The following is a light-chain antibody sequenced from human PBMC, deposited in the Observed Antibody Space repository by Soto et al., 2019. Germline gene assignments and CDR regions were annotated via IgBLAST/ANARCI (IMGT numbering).Light chain of an antibody. Sequence: EFQLALCRRTLSLSQRGKAXLSCRASQTLRNNYLAWYQQKRGQAHRLLTYDASTGATGIPDRFSGRGSGTDFTLTISRLEPEDFAVYFCQQFTGSPLTFGGGAKLDIK. V-gene: IGKV3-20*01. CDR1: QTLRNNY. J-gene: IGKJ4*01. CDR3: QQFTGSPLT. CDR2: DAS.